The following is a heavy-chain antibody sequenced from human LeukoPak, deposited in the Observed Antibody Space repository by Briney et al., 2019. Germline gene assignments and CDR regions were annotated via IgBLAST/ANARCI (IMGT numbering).Heavy chain of an antibody. V-gene: IGHV3-48*03. Sequence: GGSLRLSCAASGFTFSSYEMNWVRQPPGKGLEWVSYISSSGGTIYYADTVKGRFTISRDNSKNSLYLQMNSLRAEDTAVYYCARGYINSPLDYWGQGTLVTVSS. D-gene: IGHD4-11*01. CDR2: ISSSGGTI. J-gene: IGHJ4*02. CDR3: ARGYINSPLDY. CDR1: GFTFSSYE.